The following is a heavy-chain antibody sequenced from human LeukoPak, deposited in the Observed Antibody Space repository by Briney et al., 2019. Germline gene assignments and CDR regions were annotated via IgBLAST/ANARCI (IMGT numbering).Heavy chain of an antibody. CDR1: GGSISSYY. J-gene: IGHJ5*02. V-gene: IGHV4-59*08. CDR2: IYYSGST. Sequence: SETLSLTCTVSGGSISSYYWSWIRQPPGKGLEWIGYIYYSGSTNYNPSLKSRVTISVDTSKNQFSLKLSSVTAADTAVYYCARRNIFSWFDPWAREPWSPSPQ. D-gene: IGHD2/OR15-2a*01. CDR3: ARRNIFSWFDP.